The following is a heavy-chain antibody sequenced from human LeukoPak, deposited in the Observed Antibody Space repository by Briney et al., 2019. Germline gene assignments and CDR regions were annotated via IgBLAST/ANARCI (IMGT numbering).Heavy chain of an antibody. V-gene: IGHV3-66*01. CDR1: GFTVSSHY. CDR3: ALSSDGAGSSWYLGYYYYYMDV. D-gene: IGHD6-13*01. CDR2: LYSDGTT. J-gene: IGHJ6*03. Sequence: GGSLGLSCAASGFTVSSHYMNWVRQAPGKELQWVSVLYSDGTTYYADSVKGRFTISRDNSRSTLYLQMNGLRAEDTAVYYCALSSDGAGSSWYLGYYYYYMDVWGKGTTVTVSS.